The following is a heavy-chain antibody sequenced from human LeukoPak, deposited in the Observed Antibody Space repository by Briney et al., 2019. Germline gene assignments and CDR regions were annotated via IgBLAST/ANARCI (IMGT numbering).Heavy chain of an antibody. CDR3: ARGNKGWELRLRDHSWFDP. CDR1: GGSISGYY. V-gene: IGHV4-59*12. Sequence: SETLSLTCTVSGGSISGYYWSWIRQPPGKGLEWIGYIYYSGNSNHNPSLKSRVTISADTSKNQFSLNLSSVTAADTAVYYCARGNKGWELRLRDHSWFDPWGQGTLVTVSS. D-gene: IGHD1-26*01. CDR2: IYYSGNS. J-gene: IGHJ5*02.